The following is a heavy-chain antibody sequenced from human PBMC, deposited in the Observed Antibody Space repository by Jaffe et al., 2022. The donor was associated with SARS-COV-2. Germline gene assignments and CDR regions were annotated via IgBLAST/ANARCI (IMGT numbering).Heavy chain of an antibody. D-gene: IGHD1-1*01. J-gene: IGHJ4*02. CDR2: ITGNGDTT. Sequence: EVQLLESGGGLVQPGGCLRLSCAASGLTFSSHGMIWARQAPGKGLQWVSIITGNGDTTWYADSVKGRFTISRDNSKNTLYLQMNSLRVEDTATYYCLNDPNWADHWWGQGTLVTVSS. V-gene: IGHV3-23*01. CDR3: LNDPNWADHW. CDR1: GLTFSSHG.